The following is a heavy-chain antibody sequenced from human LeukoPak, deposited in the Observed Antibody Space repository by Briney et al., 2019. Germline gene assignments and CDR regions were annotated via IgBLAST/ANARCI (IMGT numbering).Heavy chain of an antibody. CDR3: ARLTPNYYDSSGYYPGYYFDY. Sequence: GESLKISCKGSGYSFTSYWIGWVRQMPGKGLEWMGIIYPGDSDTRYSPSFQGQVTISADKSISTAYLQWSSLKASDTAMYYCARLTPNYYDSSGYYPGYYFDYWGQGTLVTVSS. V-gene: IGHV5-51*01. J-gene: IGHJ4*02. D-gene: IGHD3-22*01. CDR2: IYPGDSDT. CDR1: GYSFTSYW.